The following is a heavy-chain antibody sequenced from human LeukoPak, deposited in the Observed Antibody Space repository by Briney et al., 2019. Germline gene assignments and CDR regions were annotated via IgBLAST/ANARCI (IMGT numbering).Heavy chain of an antibody. CDR3: ARSSGSVAAQAY. CDR2: IYYSGST. V-gene: IGHV4-59*01. CDR1: GGSISSYY. J-gene: IGHJ4*02. Sequence: SETLSLTCTVSGGSISSYYWSWIRQPPGKGLEWIGYIYYSGSTNYNPSLKSRVTTSVDTSKNQFSLKLSSVTAADTAVYYCARSSGSVAAQAYWGQGTLVTVSS. D-gene: IGHD6-19*01.